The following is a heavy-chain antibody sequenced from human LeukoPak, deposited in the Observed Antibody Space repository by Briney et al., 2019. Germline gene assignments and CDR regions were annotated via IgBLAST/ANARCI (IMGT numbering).Heavy chain of an antibody. V-gene: IGHV1-2*02. CDR2: INPNSGGT. CDR3: ARDAHNGYEFHDWFDP. CDR1: GYTFTDYY. J-gene: IGHJ5*02. Sequence: ASVKVSCKASGYTFTDYYIHWVRQAPGQGLEWMGWINPNSGGTKYAQKFQGRVTMTTDTSISPAYMEMSRLTSDDTAVYYCARDAHNGYEFHDWFDPWGQGALVTVSS. D-gene: IGHD5-12*01.